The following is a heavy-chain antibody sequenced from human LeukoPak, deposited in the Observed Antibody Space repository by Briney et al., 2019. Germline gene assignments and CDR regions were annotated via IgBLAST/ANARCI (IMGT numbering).Heavy chain of an antibody. V-gene: IGHV4-59*01. CDR1: GGSISSYY. J-gene: IGHJ4*01. CDR2: IYYSGST. D-gene: IGHD4-23*01. CDR3: ARDRGGNYVY. Sequence: SETLSLTCTVSGGSISSYYWSWIRQPPGKGLEWTGYIYYSGSTNYNPSLKSRVTISVDTSKNQFSLKLTSVTAADTAVYYCARDRGGNYVYWGQGSLVTVSS.